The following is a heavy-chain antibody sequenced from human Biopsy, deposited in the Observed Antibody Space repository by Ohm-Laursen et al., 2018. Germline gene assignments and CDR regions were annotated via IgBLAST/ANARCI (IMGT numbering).Heavy chain of an antibody. D-gene: IGHD3-9*01. V-gene: IGHV1-69*06. CDR2: NIPILGTG. J-gene: IGHJ1*01. Sequence: SVKVSCKAPGGTFSNYGVNWVRQAPGQGLEWLGGNIPILGTGNYAQKFQDRVTVAADTSTSTVTMELRSLRSDDTAVYYCATKLTGYFHHWGQSTLVIVSS. CDR1: GGTFSNYG. CDR3: ATKLTGYFHH.